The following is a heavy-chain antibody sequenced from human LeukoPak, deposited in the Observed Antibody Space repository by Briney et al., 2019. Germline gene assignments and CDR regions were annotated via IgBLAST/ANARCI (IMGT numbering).Heavy chain of an antibody. D-gene: IGHD1-26*01. CDR3: AKDASGSSRRWFDP. Sequence: PGGSLRLSCEASGLTFSNYAMGWVRQAPGKGLEWVSVISGGGVTTDYADSVKGRFTISRDNSKNTLYLQMNSLRAEDTAVYYCAKDASGSSRRWFDPWGQGTLVTVSS. V-gene: IGHV3-23*01. J-gene: IGHJ5*02. CDR2: ISGGGVTT. CDR1: GLTFSNYA.